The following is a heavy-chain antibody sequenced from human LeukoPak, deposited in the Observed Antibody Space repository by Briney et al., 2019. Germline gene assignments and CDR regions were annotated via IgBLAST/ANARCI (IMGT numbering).Heavy chain of an antibody. V-gene: IGHV1-69*05. J-gene: IGHJ6*03. Sequence: SVKVSCKASGGTFSSCAISWVRQAPGQGLEWMGGIIPIFGTANYAQKFQGRVTITTDESTSTAYMELSSLRSEDTAVYYCARGGAHHGSDQYYYYYYMDVWGKGTTVTVSS. CDR3: ARGGAHHGSDQYYYYYYMDV. CDR1: GGTFSSCA. CDR2: IIPIFGTA. D-gene: IGHD3-10*01.